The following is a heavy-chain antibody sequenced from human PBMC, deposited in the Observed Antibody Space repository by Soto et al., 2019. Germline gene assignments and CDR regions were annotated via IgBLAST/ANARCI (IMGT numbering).Heavy chain of an antibody. CDR2: INQDGSVQ. V-gene: IGHV3-7*01. D-gene: IGHD3-3*01. J-gene: IGHJ4*02. Sequence: GGSLRLSCAASGFTFSSNWMSWVRQAPGKGLEWVANINQDGSVQYYVDSVRGRFTISRDNAKNSLFLQMNSLRAEDTAVYYCARDFWSYFDYWGQGTLVTVSS. CDR3: ARDFWSYFDY. CDR1: GFTFSSNW.